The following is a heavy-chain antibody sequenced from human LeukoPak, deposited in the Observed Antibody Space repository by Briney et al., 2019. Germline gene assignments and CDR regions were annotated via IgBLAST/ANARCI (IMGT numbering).Heavy chain of an antibody. Sequence: SETLSLTCTVSGGSISSYYWSWIRQPPGKGLEWIGYIYYSGSTNYNPSLKSRVTISVDTSKNQFSLKLSSVTAADTAVYYCARGLMVRGVIGYCYYMDVWGKGTTVTVSS. V-gene: IGHV4-59*01. CDR2: IYYSGST. D-gene: IGHD3-10*01. CDR1: GGSISSYY. J-gene: IGHJ6*03. CDR3: ARGLMVRGVIGYCYYMDV.